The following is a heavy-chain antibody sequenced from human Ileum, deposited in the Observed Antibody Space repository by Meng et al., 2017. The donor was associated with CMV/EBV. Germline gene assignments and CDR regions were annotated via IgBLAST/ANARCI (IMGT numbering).Heavy chain of an antibody. Sequence: SYKTAGYTFTNNNIMWGRQAPGQGPEWMGWIDTNTGNPTYAQGFTGRFVFSLDTSVNTAYLQISSLKAEDTAVYYCARDGLSGRYFDYWGQGTLVTVSS. J-gene: IGHJ4*02. CDR1: GYTFTNNN. V-gene: IGHV7-4-1*02. CDR2: IDTNTGNP. D-gene: IGHD1-26*01. CDR3: ARDGLSGRYFDY.